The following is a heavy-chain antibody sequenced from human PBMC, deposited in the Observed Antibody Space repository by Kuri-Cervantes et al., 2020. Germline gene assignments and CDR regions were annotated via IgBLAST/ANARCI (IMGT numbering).Heavy chain of an antibody. CDR2: ISYDGSNK. J-gene: IGHJ4*02. Sequence: GGSLRLSCAASGFTFSSYAMHWVRQAPGKGLEWVAVISYDGSNKYYADSVKGRFTISRDNSKNTLYLQMNSLRAEDTAVYYCARECIVGAAADYWGQRTLVTVSS. CDR3: ARECIVGAAADY. D-gene: IGHD1-26*01. V-gene: IGHV3-30-3*01. CDR1: GFTFSSYA.